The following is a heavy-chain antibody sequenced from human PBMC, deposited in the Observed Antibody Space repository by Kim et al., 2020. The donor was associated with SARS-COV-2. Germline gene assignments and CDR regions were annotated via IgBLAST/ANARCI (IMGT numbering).Heavy chain of an antibody. J-gene: IGHJ4*02. CDR3: ARKQWLGKNFDY. CDR1: GGSISSGGYY. Sequence: SETLSLTCTVSGGSISSGGYYWSWIRQHPGKGLEWIGYIYYSGSTYYNPSLKSRVTISVDTSKNQFSLKLSSVTAADTAVYYCARKQWLGKNFDYWGQGTLVTVSS. D-gene: IGHD6-19*01. V-gene: IGHV4-31*03. CDR2: IYYSGST.